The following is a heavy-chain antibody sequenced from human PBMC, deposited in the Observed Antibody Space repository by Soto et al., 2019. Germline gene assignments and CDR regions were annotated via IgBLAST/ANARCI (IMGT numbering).Heavy chain of an antibody. CDR3: ASWHERAHAYDV. V-gene: IGHV3-53*01. CDR1: GLTVSGKKY. Sequence: DVHLVESGGGLIQPGESLRLSCAAFGLTVSGKKYVAWVRQAPGKGLEWVSALYDVDGSFYADSVKGRFTTSSDSTKTTVYLQRNGLRPDDTAVYYCASWHERAHAYDVWGQGTTVTVSS. J-gene: IGHJ3*01. D-gene: IGHD1-1*01. CDR2: LYDVDGS.